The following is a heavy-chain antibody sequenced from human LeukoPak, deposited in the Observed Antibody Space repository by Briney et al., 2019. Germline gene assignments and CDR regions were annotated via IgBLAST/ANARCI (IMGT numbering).Heavy chain of an antibody. CDR2: IYYSGST. D-gene: IGHD6-13*01. Sequence: PSETLSLTCTVSGGSVSSGSYYWSWIRQPPGKGLEWIGYIYYSGSTNYNPSLKSRVTISVDTSKNQFSLKLGSVTAADTAMYYCASYSSCWYYFDYWGQGTLVTVSS. V-gene: IGHV4-61*01. CDR3: ASYSSCWYYFDY. CDR1: GGSVSSGSYY. J-gene: IGHJ4*02.